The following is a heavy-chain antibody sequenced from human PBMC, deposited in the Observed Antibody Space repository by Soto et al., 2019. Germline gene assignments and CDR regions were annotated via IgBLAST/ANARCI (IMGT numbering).Heavy chain of an antibody. CDR3: ARWGTTGGLHV. D-gene: IGHD3-16*01. Sequence: QVQLVESGGGVVQPGTSRRVSCVGSGFTFRSYVIHWVRQPPGKGLEWVALTSYDGSDKYYGDSVRGRFTISRDNSRNTVDLQMERLRFEDTALYYCARWGTTGGLHVWGQGTLVSVSS. CDR2: TSYDGSDK. J-gene: IGHJ1*01. V-gene: IGHV3-30*19. CDR1: GFTFRSYV.